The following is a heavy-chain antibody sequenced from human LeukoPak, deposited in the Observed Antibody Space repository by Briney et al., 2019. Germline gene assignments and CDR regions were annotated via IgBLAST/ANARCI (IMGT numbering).Heavy chain of an antibody. J-gene: IGHJ2*01. CDR2: ISSSSSYL. Sequence: GGSLRLSCAASGFTFSSYSMNWVRQAPGKGLEWVSCISSSSSYLYYADSVKGRFTISRDNAKSSLYLQMNSLRAEDTAVYYCARDPTDPVGGCSYGHSFHEDWCFDLWGRGTLVTVSS. CDR3: ARDPTDPVGGCSYGHSFHEDWCFDL. V-gene: IGHV3-21*01. CDR1: GFTFSSYS. D-gene: IGHD5-18*01.